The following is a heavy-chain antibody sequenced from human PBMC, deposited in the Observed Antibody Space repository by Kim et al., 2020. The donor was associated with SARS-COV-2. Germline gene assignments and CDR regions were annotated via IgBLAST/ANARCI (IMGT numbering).Heavy chain of an antibody. D-gene: IGHD1-26*01. J-gene: IGHJ6*02. CDR2: IYYSGST. CDR3: ARASRGGYPNNYYYYGMDV. CDR1: GGSISSYY. Sequence: SETLSLTCTVSGGSISSYYWSWIRQPPGKGLEWIGYIYYSGSTNYNPSLKSRVTISVDTSKNQFSLKLSSVTAADTAVYYCARASRGGYPNNYYYYGMDVWGQGTTVTVSS. V-gene: IGHV4-59*13.